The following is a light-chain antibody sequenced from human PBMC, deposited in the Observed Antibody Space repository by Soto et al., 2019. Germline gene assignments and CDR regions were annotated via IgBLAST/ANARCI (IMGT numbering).Light chain of an antibody. CDR1: QRISSW. V-gene: IGKV1-5*03. Sequence: DIQMTQSPSTLTSSVGDRVTITCRASQRISSWLAWYQQKPGTAPKLLISKASGLQSGVPSRFSGLGSGTEFSLTISSLQPDDFATYYCQHYNSYSEAFGQGTKVELK. CDR2: KAS. J-gene: IGKJ1*01. CDR3: QHYNSYSEA.